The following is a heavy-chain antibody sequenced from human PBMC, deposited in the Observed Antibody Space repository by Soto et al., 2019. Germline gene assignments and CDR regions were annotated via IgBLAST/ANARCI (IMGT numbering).Heavy chain of an antibody. CDR3: ARAGYCSSTSCIYFDY. J-gene: IGHJ4*02. D-gene: IGHD2-2*01. Sequence: GASVKVSCKASGYSFNIFGISWVRQAPGQGLEWMGWISARNGNTDYAQKVQGRVTITRDTSASTAYMELSSLRSEDTAVYYCARAGYCSSTSCIYFDYWGQGTLVTVS. CDR1: GYSFNIFG. CDR2: ISARNGNT. V-gene: IGHV1-18*01.